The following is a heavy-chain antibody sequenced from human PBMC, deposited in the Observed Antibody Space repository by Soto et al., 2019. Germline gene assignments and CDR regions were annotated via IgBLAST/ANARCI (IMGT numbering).Heavy chain of an antibody. D-gene: IGHD5-12*01. CDR2: IDPTDSYT. Sequence: PGESLKISCKGSGYNFPSYWVSWVRQMPGKGLEWLGRIDPTDSYTNYSPSFEGHVTISADESSSTAYLQWSSLKASDTAMYYCARLDYFLGAFDIWGQGTTVTVSS. V-gene: IGHV5-10-1*01. J-gene: IGHJ3*02. CDR3: ARLDYFLGAFDI. CDR1: GYNFPSYW.